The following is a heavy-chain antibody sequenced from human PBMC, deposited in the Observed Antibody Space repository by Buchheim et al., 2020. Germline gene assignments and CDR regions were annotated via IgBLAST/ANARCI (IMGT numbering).Heavy chain of an antibody. J-gene: IGHJ4*02. CDR3: ARTSIQYHFDS. CDR2: IYYSGST. Sequence: QVQLQESGPGLVKPSETLSVTCTVSGGSVSSGNYYWSWIRQPPGKGLEWIGYIYYSGSTNYSPSLQSLVTISVDTSKHQFSLKLSSVTAADTAVYYCARTSIQYHFDSWGQGTL. V-gene: IGHV4-61*01. D-gene: IGHD4-11*01. CDR1: GGSVSSGNYY.